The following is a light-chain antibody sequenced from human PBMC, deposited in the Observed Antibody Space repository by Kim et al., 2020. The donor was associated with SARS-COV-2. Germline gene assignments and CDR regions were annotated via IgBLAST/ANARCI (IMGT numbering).Light chain of an antibody. CDR3: QTWGADIVI. CDR2: LSSDGSH. J-gene: IGLJ2*01. V-gene: IGLV4-69*01. CDR1: GGHSTYA. Sequence: ASVKLTCTLSGGHSTYAIAWHQQQPEKGPRYLMKLSSDGSHSKGDGIPDRFSGSSSGAERYLTISSLQSEDEADYYCQTWGADIVIFGGGTQLTVL.